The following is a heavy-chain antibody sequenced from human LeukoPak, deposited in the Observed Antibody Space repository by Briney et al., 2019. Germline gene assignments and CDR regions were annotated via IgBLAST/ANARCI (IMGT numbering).Heavy chain of an antibody. CDR2: IYYSGST. V-gene: IGHV4-30-4*08. D-gene: IGHD2-2*01. CDR3: AIFPVPAAMDADY. J-gene: IGHJ4*02. Sequence: SETLSLTCTFSGGSISSGDYYWSWIRQPPGKGLEWIGYIYYSGSTYYNPSPKSRVTISVDTSKNQFSLKLSSVTAADTAVYYCAIFPVPAAMDADYWGQGTLVTVSS. CDR1: GGSISSGDYY.